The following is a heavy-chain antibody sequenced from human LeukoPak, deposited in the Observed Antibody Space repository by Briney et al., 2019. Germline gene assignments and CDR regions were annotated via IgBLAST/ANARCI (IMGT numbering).Heavy chain of an antibody. V-gene: IGHV3-9*03. CDR3: TRSTGWYNYFDY. CDR2: ITWNSGSI. Sequence: GGSLRLSCAASGFTFDNYAMHWIRQAPGKGLEWVSGITWNSGSIAYADSVKGRFTISRDNAKNSLYLQMNSLRAEDVALYYCTRSTGWYNYFDYWGQGALVTVSS. D-gene: IGHD6-19*01. J-gene: IGHJ4*02. CDR1: GFTFDNYA.